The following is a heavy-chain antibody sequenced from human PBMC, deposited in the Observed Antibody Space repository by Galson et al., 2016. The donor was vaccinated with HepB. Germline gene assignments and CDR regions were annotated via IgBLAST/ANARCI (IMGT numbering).Heavy chain of an antibody. Sequence: SVKVSCKVSGYTLTELSMHWVRQAPGKGLEWMGGFDPEDDETIYAQKFQGRVTMTEDTSADTAYMELSSLRSEDTAVYYCATPGSSYYYEPGWDYWGQGTLVTVSS. CDR1: GYTLTELS. D-gene: IGHD3-22*01. CDR3: ATPGSSYYYEPGWDY. CDR2: FDPEDDET. V-gene: IGHV1-24*01. J-gene: IGHJ4*02.